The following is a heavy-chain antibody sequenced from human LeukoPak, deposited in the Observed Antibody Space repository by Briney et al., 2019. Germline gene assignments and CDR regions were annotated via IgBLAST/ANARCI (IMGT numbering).Heavy chain of an antibody. CDR3: ARVAYGDAHDY. CDR1: GYSISSGYY. D-gene: IGHD4-17*01. Sequence: SETLSLTCTVSGYSISSGYYWGWIRQPPGKGLEWIGSIYHSGSTYYNPSLKGRVTISVDTSKNQFSLKLSSVTAADTAVYYCARVAYGDAHDYWGQGTLVTVSS. CDR2: IYHSGST. V-gene: IGHV4-38-2*02. J-gene: IGHJ4*02.